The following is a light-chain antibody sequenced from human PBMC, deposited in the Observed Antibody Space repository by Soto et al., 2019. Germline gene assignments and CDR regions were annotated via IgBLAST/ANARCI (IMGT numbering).Light chain of an antibody. CDR2: DAS. Sequence: AIPLTQSPSSLSASVGDRVTITCRASQGISSALAWYQQNPGKAPQLLSYDASSLESGVPSRFSGSGSGTDFTLTISSLQPEDFATYYCQQFNNYPHTFGPGTKVDIK. J-gene: IGKJ3*01. CDR1: QGISSA. CDR3: QQFNNYPHT. V-gene: IGKV1D-13*01.